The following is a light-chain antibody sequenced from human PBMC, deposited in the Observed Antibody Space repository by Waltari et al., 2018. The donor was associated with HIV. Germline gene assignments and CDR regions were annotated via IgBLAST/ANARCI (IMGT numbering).Light chain of an antibody. V-gene: IGLV3-1*01. CDR3: QAWDSSTPYV. J-gene: IGLJ1*01. Sequence: SYELTQPPSVSVSPGQTASITCSGDKLGDKYACWYQQKPGQSPVLVIYQDSKRPSGIPKRFSGSNSGNTATLTISGTQAMDEADYYCQAWDSSTPYVFGTGTKVTVL. CDR2: QDS. CDR1: KLGDKY.